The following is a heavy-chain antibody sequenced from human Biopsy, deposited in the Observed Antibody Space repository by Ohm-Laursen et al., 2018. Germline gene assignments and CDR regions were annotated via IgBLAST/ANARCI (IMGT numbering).Heavy chain of an antibody. CDR1: GGSFSGYF. CDR2: INHRGNT. Sequence: SETLSLTRVVSGGSFSGYFCSWIRQPPGKGLEWIGEINHRGNTKYSPSLRSRVSISVDTSKNQFSLNVNSVTAADTAVYYCAVLYGAFDYWGQGQLVSVSA. CDR3: AVLYGAFDY. V-gene: IGHV4-34*01. J-gene: IGHJ4*02. D-gene: IGHD4/OR15-4a*01.